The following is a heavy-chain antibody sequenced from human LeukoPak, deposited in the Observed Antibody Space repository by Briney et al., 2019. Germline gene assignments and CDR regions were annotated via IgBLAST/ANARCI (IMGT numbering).Heavy chain of an antibody. J-gene: IGHJ6*02. CDR1: GYTFTSYY. CDR3: ATNNWNLYSYGMDV. Sequence: ASVKVSCKASGYTFTSYYMHWARQAPGQGLEWMGLINPSGGSTSYAQKFQGRVAMTRDTSTSTVYMELSSLRSEDTAVYYCATNNWNLYSYGMDVWGQGTTVTVSS. V-gene: IGHV1-46*01. D-gene: IGHD1-20*01. CDR2: INPSGGST.